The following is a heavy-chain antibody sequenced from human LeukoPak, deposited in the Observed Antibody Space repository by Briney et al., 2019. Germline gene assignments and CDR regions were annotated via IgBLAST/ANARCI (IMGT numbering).Heavy chain of an antibody. CDR1: GGTFSSYA. CDR3: ARGGMAATVDY. Sequence: GASVKVSCKASGGTFSSYAISWGRQAPGQGLEWMGRIIPILGIANYEQKFQGRVTITADKSTSTAYMELSSLRSEDTAVYYCARGGMAATVDYWGQGTLVTVSS. V-gene: IGHV1-69*04. J-gene: IGHJ4*02. D-gene: IGHD6-13*01. CDR2: IIPILGIA.